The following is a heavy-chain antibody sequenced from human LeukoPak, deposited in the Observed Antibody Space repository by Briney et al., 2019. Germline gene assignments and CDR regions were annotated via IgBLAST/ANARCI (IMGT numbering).Heavy chain of an antibody. CDR2: ISGSGGST. Sequence: GGSLRLSCAASGFTFSSYAMSWVRQAPGKGLEWVSAISGSGGSTYYADSVKGRFTISRDNSKNTLYLQMNSLRAEDTAVYYCAKQSLSRLMVYALHDAFDIWGQGTMVTVSS. D-gene: IGHD2-8*01. V-gene: IGHV3-23*01. CDR1: GFTFSSYA. J-gene: IGHJ3*02. CDR3: AKQSLSRLMVYALHDAFDI.